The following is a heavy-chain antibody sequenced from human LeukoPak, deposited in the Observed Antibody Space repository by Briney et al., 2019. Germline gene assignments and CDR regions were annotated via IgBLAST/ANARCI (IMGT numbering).Heavy chain of an antibody. CDR1: GGTFSSYA. Sequence: SVKVSCKASGGTFSSYAISWVRQAPGQGLEWMGGIIPIFGTANYAQKFQGRVTITADESTSTAYMELSSLRSEDTAVYYCARDNRHYGGDSWYYFDYWGQGTLVTVSS. D-gene: IGHD4-23*01. J-gene: IGHJ4*02. V-gene: IGHV1-69*13. CDR2: IIPIFGTA. CDR3: ARDNRHYGGDSWYYFDY.